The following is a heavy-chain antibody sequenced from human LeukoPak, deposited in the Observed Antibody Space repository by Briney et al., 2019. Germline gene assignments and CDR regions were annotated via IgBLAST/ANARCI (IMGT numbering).Heavy chain of an antibody. J-gene: IGHJ3*02. V-gene: IGHV1-69*05. D-gene: IGHD6-13*01. CDR3: ARRWGSSWSGAFDI. CDR2: IIPIFGTA. CDR1: GGTFSSYA. Sequence: PRASVKVSCKASGGTFSSYAISWVRQAPGQGLEWMGGIIPIFGTANYARKFQGRVTITTDESTSTAYMELSSLRSEDTAVYYCARRWGSSWSGAFDIWGQGTIVTVSS.